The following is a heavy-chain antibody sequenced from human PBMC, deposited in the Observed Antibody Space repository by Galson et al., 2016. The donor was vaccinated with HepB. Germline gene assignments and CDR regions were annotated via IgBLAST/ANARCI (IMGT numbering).Heavy chain of an antibody. CDR1: GFTFSSYG. V-gene: IGHV3-33*08. D-gene: IGHD3-10*01. CDR2: IWFDGSNK. J-gene: IGHJ4*02. Sequence: SLRLSCAASGFTFSSYGMHWVRQAPGKGLEWVAVIWFDGSNKYYADSVRGRFTISRDNSKNTLFLQMNRLRAEDTAVYYCARGPKGGSGRGDYWGQGTLVTVSA. CDR3: ARGPKGGSGRGDY.